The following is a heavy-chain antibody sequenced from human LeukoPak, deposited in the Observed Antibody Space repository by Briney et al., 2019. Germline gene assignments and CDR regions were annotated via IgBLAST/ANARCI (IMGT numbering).Heavy chain of an antibody. J-gene: IGHJ6*03. Sequence: PSETLSLTCAVYGGSFSGYYWSWIRQPPGKGLVWIGEVNHGGSTNYNPSLKRRVTISVDTSKDQFSLKLSSVTAADTAVYYCARGPPRYSSGWRDPYYYYFMDVWGKGTTVTVSS. CDR3: ARGPPRYSSGWRDPYYYYFMDV. D-gene: IGHD6-19*01. CDR2: VNHGGST. CDR1: GGSFSGYY. V-gene: IGHV4-34*01.